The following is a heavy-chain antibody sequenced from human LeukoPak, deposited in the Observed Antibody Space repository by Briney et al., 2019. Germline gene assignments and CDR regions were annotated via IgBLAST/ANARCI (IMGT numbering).Heavy chain of an antibody. CDR2: INHSGSA. D-gene: IGHD3-3*01. Sequence: KPSETLSLTCAVYGGSLSGSYWSWIRQPPGKGLEWIGEINHSGSANYNPSLKSRVTLSIDKSKNQFSLNLNSVTAADTAVYYCASARRDSGYYKVDYWGQGTLVTVSS. CDR3: ASARRDSGYYKVDY. V-gene: IGHV4-34*01. J-gene: IGHJ4*02. CDR1: GGSLSGSY.